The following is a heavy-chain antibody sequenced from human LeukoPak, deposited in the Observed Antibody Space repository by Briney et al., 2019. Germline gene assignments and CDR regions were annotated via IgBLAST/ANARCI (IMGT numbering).Heavy chain of an antibody. CDR2: INSNTGGT. J-gene: IGHJ3*02. Sequence: ASVKVSCKASGYTFVCYYIHLVRQAPGQGLEWMGWINSNTGGTIYAQRFQGRVTMTRDTSTSTAYMELSRLTSDDTAVYYCARGNNGDYSDAFDIWGQGTLVTVSS. CDR1: GYTFVCYY. V-gene: IGHV1-2*02. D-gene: IGHD4-17*01. CDR3: ARGNNGDYSDAFDI.